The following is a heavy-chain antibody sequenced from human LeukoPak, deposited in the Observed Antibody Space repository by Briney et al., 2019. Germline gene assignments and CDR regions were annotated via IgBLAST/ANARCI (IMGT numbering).Heavy chain of an antibody. CDR1: GFTFSSYS. D-gene: IGHD6-6*01. CDR2: ISSSSSTI. V-gene: IGHV3-48*01. CDR3: ATEEIAALHY. Sequence: GGSLRLSCATSGFTFSSYSMNWVRQAPGKGLEWVSYISSSSSTIYYADPVKGRFTISRDNAKNSLYLQMNSLRAEDTAVYYCATEEIAALHYWGQGTLVTVSS. J-gene: IGHJ4*02.